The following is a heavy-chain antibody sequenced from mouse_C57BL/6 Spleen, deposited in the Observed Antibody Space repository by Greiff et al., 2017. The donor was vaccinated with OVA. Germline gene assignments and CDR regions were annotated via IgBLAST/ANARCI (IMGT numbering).Heavy chain of an antibody. CDR3: AREPWD. Sequence: EVKLQESGGGLVKPGGSLKLSCAASGFTFSDYGMHWVRQAPEKGLEWVAYISSGSSTIYDADTVKGRFTISRDNAKNTLFLQMTSLRSEDTAMYYCAREPWDWGQGTTLTVSS. D-gene: IGHD4-1*01. CDR1: GFTFSDYG. J-gene: IGHJ2*01. V-gene: IGHV5-17*01. CDR2: ISSGSSTI.